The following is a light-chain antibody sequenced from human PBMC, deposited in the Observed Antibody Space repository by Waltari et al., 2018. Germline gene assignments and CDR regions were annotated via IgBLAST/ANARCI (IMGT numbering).Light chain of an antibody. J-gene: IGKJ1*01. CDR1: QSLLQTNGYNY. Sequence: DIVMTQSPLSLPVTPGEPASISCRSRQSLLQTNGYNYLDWYLQKPGQSPQLLIYLGSNRASGVPDRFSGSGSGTDFTLKINRVEAEDVGVYYCMQALQTPPWTFGQGTRVEIK. CDR2: LGS. CDR3: MQALQTPPWT. V-gene: IGKV2-28*01.